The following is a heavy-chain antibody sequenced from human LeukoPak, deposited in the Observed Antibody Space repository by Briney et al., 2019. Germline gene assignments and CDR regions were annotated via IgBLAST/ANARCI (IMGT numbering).Heavy chain of an antibody. Sequence: GGSLRLSCAASGFTFSSYDMHWVRQAPGKGLEWVAFIRYDGSKKSYADSVKGQFTVSRDNARNSLYLQMNSLRAEDTAVYYCARGLGGVDYWGQGTLVTVSS. CDR3: ARGLGGVDY. CDR2: IRYDGSKK. D-gene: IGHD3-10*01. J-gene: IGHJ4*02. CDR1: GFTFSSYD. V-gene: IGHV3-30*02.